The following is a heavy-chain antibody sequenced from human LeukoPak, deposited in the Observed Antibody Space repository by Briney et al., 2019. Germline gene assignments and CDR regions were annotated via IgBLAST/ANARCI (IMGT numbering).Heavy chain of an antibody. V-gene: IGHV1-46*01. Sequence: ASVKVSCKASGYIFTSPYIHWVRQAPGQGLEWMGMINPSGGSTGYAQKFQGRVTMTRDMSTSTVYMELSSLRSEDTAVFYCARRAQVERRHSQFDYWGQGTLVTVSS. D-gene: IGHD1-1*01. J-gene: IGHJ4*02. CDR1: GYIFTSPY. CDR2: INPSGGST. CDR3: ARRAQVERRHSQFDY.